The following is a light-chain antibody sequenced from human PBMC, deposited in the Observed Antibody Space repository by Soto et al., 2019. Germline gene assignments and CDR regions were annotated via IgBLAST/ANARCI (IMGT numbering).Light chain of an antibody. J-gene: IGKJ1*01. CDR2: KVS. CDR1: HSLLYGDGNTY. Sequence: DVEMTQSPLSLPVTLGQPASISCRSSHSLLYGDGNTYLNWFQQRAGQSPRRLIYKVSNRDSGVPARFSGSGSDTDFTLKISRVEAEDVGVYYCMQGTHWPPTFGQGTNVEIK. V-gene: IGKV2-30*01. CDR3: MQGTHWPPT.